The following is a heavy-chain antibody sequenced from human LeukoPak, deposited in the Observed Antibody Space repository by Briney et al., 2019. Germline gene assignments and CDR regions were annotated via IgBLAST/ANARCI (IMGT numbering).Heavy chain of an antibody. CDR2: IKHAGSVK. CDR3: ARDQGYDSSGYFWGLFDY. V-gene: IGHV3-7*01. CDR1: GFTFSSSC. J-gene: IGHJ4*02. D-gene: IGHD3-22*01. Sequence: GGSLRLSCAVSGFTFSSSCMTWVRQAPGKGLEWVASIKHAGSVKYYVDSVKGRFTISRDNAKNSLYLQMNSLRAEDTAVYYCARDQGYDSSGYFWGLFDYWGQGTLVTVSS.